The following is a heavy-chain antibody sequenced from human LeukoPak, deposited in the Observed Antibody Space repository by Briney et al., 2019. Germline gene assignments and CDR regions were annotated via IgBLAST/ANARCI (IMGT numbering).Heavy chain of an antibody. CDR2: INAGNGNT. J-gene: IGHJ6*02. CDR3: ARDQMAYYYDSSGYYPYGMDV. CDR1: GYTFTSYA. V-gene: IGHV1-3*01. D-gene: IGHD3-22*01. Sequence: ASVKVSCKASGYTFTSYAMHWVRQAPGQRLEWMGWINAGNGNTKYSQKFQGRVTITRDTSASTAYMELSSLRSEDTAVYYCARDQMAYYYDSSGYYPYGMDVWGQGTTVTVSS.